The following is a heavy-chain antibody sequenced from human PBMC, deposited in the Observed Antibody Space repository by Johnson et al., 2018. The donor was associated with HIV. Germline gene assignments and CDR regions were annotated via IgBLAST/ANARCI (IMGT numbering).Heavy chain of an antibody. CDR1: GFTFDTYG. J-gene: IGHJ3*01. CDR3: ARGPGGDYTYGFFQH. V-gene: IGHV3-33*01. CDR2: IWYDGSNK. D-gene: IGHD4-17*01. Sequence: VQLVESGGGVVQPGRSLRLSCAASGFTFDTYGMHWVRQAPGKGLEWVAVIWYDGSNKYYADSVKGRFTISRDNSNNTLYLQMDSLRAEDTAVYYCARGPGGDYTYGFFQHWGQGTMVIVSS.